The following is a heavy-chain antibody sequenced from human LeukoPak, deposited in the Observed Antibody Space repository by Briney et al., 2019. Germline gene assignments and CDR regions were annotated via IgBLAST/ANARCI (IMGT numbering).Heavy chain of an antibody. Sequence: SETLSLTCTVSGGSISSSSYYWGWIRQPPGKGLEWIGSIYYSGSTYYNPSLKSRVTISVDTSKNQFSLKLSSVTAADTAVYYCAKIGSYYYDSSGYCAAFDIWGQGTMVTVSS. J-gene: IGHJ3*02. V-gene: IGHV4-39*01. D-gene: IGHD3-22*01. CDR1: GGSISSSSYY. CDR3: AKIGSYYYDSSGYCAAFDI. CDR2: IYYSGST.